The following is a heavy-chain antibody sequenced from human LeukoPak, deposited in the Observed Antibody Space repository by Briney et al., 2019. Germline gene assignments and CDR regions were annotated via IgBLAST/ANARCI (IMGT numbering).Heavy chain of an antibody. J-gene: IGHJ3*01. V-gene: IGHV6-1*01. CDR1: GDSFSSEDAA. Sequence: SQTLSLTCALSGDSFSSEDAAWNWIRQSPSRGLEWLGRTYYRSKWGSDYAVSVKSRVTVNPDPSKNQFSLQLNSVTPEDTAVYFCARASDRAFDAWGQGTVVIVSS. CDR3: ARASDRAFDA. CDR2: TYYRSKWGS.